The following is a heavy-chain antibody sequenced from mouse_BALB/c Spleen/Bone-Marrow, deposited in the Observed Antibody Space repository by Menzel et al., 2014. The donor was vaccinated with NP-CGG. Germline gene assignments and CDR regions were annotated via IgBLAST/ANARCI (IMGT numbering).Heavy chain of an antibody. CDR1: GFTFSDYY. CDR2: IRNKAKGYTT. Sequence: DVKLVESGGGLVQPGGSLRLPCATSGFTFSDYYMSWVRQPPGKALEWLGFIRNKAKGYTTEYIPSVKGRFTISRDNSQSMLYLQMSTLRAEDSAAYYCARERNNDIHWYLDVWGAGTTVTASS. J-gene: IGHJ1*01. V-gene: IGHV7-3*02. CDR3: ARERNNDIHWYLDV. D-gene: IGHD2-12*01.